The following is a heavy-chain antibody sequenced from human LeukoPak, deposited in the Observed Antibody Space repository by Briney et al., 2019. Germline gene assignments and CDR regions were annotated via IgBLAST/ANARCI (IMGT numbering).Heavy chain of an antibody. CDR1: GGSISSYY. CDR3: ARHGGSLWFGELLS. V-gene: IGHV4-4*07. D-gene: IGHD3-10*01. Sequence: SETLSLTCTVSGGSISSYYWSWIRQPAGKALEWIGRIYTSGSTNYNPSLKSRVTISVDTSKNQFSLKLSSVTAADTAVYYCARHGGSLWFGELLSWGQGTLVTVSS. CDR2: IYTSGST. J-gene: IGHJ5*02.